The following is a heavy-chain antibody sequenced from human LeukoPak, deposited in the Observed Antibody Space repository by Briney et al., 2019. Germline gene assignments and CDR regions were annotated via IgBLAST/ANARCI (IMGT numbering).Heavy chain of an antibody. V-gene: IGHV4-59*01. Sequence: SETLSLTCTVSGGSISSYYWNWMRQPPGKGLEWIGYLYNSGSTNYNPSLKSRLTISVDMSKNQLSLKLSSVTAADTAVYYCARGVTSPLDAFDIWGQGTLVTVAS. CDR1: GGSISSYY. J-gene: IGHJ4*02. CDR2: LYNSGST. D-gene: IGHD1-26*01. CDR3: ARGVTSPLDAFDI.